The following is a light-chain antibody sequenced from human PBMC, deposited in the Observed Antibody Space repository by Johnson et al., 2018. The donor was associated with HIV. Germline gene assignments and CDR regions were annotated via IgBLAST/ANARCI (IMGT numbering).Light chain of an antibody. CDR2: ENN. CDR1: SSKIGNNY. J-gene: IGLJ1*01. Sequence: QSVLTQPPSVSAAPGQKVTISCSGSSSKIGNNYVSWYQQLPGTAPKLLIHENNKRPSGIPDRFSGSKSGTSATLGITGLQTGDEADYYCGTWDSSLSAGGVFGTGTKVTVL. V-gene: IGLV1-51*02. CDR3: GTWDSSLSAGGV.